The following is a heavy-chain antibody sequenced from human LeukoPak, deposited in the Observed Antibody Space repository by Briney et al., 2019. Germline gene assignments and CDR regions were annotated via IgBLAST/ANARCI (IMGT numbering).Heavy chain of an antibody. CDR2: IYYSGST. Sequence: SETLSLTCTVSGGSISSYYWSWIRQPPGKGLEWIGYIYYSGSTNYNPSLKSRVTISVDTSKNQFSLKLSSVTAADTAVYYCARGKGWFDPWGQGTLVTVSS. CDR3: ARGKGWFDP. CDR1: GGSISSYY. V-gene: IGHV4-59*01. J-gene: IGHJ5*02.